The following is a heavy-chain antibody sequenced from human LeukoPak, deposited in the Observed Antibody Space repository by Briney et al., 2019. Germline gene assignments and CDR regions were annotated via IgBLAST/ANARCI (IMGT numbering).Heavy chain of an antibody. V-gene: IGHV3-7*01. Sequence: GGSLRLSCAASGFTFNSYWMSWVRQAPEKGPEWLANIRQDGSDKQYVDSVKGRFTISRDNAKNSLYLRMNSLSAEDTAVYYCARHSRGSPIDDWGQGTLVTVSS. J-gene: IGHJ4*02. D-gene: IGHD2-15*01. CDR3: ARHSRGSPIDD. CDR2: IRQDGSDK. CDR1: GFTFNSYW.